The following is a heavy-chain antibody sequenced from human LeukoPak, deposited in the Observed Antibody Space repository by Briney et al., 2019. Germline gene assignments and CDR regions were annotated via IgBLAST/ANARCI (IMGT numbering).Heavy chain of an antibody. CDR3: ARQFAFFDY. CDR2: IYYSGST. D-gene: IGHD3-10*01. Sequence: SETLSLTCTVSGFSISSSSYYWGWIRQPPGKGLEWIGSIYYSGSTYYNPSLKSRITISVDTSKNQFSLKLSSVTAADTAVYYCARQFAFFDYWGQGTLVTVSS. J-gene: IGHJ4*02. CDR1: GFSISSSSYY. V-gene: IGHV4-39*01.